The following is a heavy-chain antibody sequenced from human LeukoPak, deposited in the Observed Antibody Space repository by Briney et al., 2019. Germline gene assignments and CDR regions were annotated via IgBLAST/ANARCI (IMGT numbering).Heavy chain of an antibody. V-gene: IGHV4-61*02. CDR3: ARETEGYCTNGVCYSYSYYFDY. D-gene: IGHD2-8*01. CDR1: GGSISSGSYY. J-gene: IGHJ4*02. Sequence: SETLSLTCTVSGGSISSGSYYWSWIRQPAGKGLEWIGRIYTSGSTNYNPSLKSRVTISVDTPKNQFSLKLSSVTAADTAVYYCARETEGYCTNGVCYSYSYYFDYWGQGTLVTVSS. CDR2: IYTSGST.